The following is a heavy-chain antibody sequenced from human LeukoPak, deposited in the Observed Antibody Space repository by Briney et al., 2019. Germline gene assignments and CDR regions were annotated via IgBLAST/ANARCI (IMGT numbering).Heavy chain of an antibody. D-gene: IGHD3-10*01. J-gene: IGHJ5*02. CDR3: ARHYGP. CDR1: GGSISTTNYY. V-gene: IGHV4-39*01. CDR2: IYSSGNT. Sequence: TTSETLSLTCTVSGGSISTTNYYWGWIRQPPGRDLEWIGSIYSSGNTYYNPSLKSRVTISVDTSKNQFSLKLNSVTAADTAVYYCARHYGPWGQGTLVTVSS.